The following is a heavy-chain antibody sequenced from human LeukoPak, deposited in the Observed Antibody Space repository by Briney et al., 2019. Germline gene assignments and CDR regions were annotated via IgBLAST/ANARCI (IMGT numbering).Heavy chain of an antibody. D-gene: IGHD3-10*01. Sequence: GGFLRLSCAASGFTFSDYYMSWIRQAPGKGLEWVSYITSGGTKYYADSVKGRYTISRDNAKNSLYLQMNSLRAEDTAVYYCARDGGSGNYFIDYWGQGTLVTVSS. V-gene: IGHV3-11*01. CDR2: ITSGGTK. CDR1: GFTFSDYY. CDR3: ARDGGSGNYFIDY. J-gene: IGHJ4*02.